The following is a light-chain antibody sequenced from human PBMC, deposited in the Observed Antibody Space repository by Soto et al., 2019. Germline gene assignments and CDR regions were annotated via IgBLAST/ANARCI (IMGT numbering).Light chain of an antibody. CDR2: AAS. Sequence: DIQMTQSPSSVSASVGDTVTITCRASQDVSTWLAWYQQRPGKAPNLLIYAASSLQIGVPSRFSGSGSGTDFPLTIAGLQPEDFASYYCQQGLSFPITFGQGTRLDIK. J-gene: IGKJ5*01. CDR3: QQGLSFPIT. V-gene: IGKV1-12*01. CDR1: QDVSTW.